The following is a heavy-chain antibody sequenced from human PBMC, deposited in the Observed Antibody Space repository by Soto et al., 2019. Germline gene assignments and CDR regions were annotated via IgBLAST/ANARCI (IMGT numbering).Heavy chain of an antibody. CDR1: GYTFTSYG. V-gene: IGHV1-18*01. D-gene: IGHD6-13*01. J-gene: IGHJ6*02. CDR2: ISAYNGNT. Sequence: ASVKVSCKASGYTFTSYGISWVRQAPGQGLEWMGWISAYNGNTNYAQKLQGRVTMTTDTSTSTAYMELNSLRAEDTALYYCAKDMDGDSPYYYGMDVWGQGTTVTVSS. CDR3: AKDMDGDSPYYYGMDV.